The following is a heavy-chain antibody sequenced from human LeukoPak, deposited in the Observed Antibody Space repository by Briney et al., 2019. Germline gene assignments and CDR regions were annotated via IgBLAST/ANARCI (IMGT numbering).Heavy chain of an antibody. V-gene: IGHV3-7*01. CDR1: GFTFSSYG. Sequence: GGSLRLSCAASGFTFSSYGMHWVRQAPGKGLEWGANIKQDGSEKYYVDSVKGRFTISRDNAKNSLYLQMNSLRAEDTAVYYCARDLRGYYYYGMDDWGQGTTVTVSS. D-gene: IGHD4-17*01. CDR2: IKQDGSEK. CDR3: ARDLRGYYYYGMDD. J-gene: IGHJ6*02.